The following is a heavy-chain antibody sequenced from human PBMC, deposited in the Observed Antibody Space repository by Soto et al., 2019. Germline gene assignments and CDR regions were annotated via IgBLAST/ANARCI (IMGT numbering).Heavy chain of an antibody. J-gene: IGHJ5*02. Sequence: QLQLQESGPGLVKPSETLSLTCTVSGGSISSSSYYWGWIRQPPGKGLEWIGSIYYSGSTYYNPSLKSRVTRSVDTSETQCSLKLSSVTAADTAVYYCASPKIAFYNWFDPWGQGTLVTVSS. CDR3: ASPKIAFYNWFDP. CDR2: IYYSGST. V-gene: IGHV4-39*01. CDR1: GGSISSSSYY. D-gene: IGHD3-3*02.